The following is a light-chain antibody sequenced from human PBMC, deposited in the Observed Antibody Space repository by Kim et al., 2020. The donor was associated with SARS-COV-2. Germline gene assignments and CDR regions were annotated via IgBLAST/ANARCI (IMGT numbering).Light chain of an antibody. CDR1: SGSIASNF. V-gene: IGLV6-57*01. Sequence: KAVTSSCTRSSGSIASNFVQWYQQRPGSSPTTVSYGGKQRPSGVPDRFSGSIDSSSNSASLTISGLKTEDEADYYCQSYDTTNPWVFGGGTQLTVL. CDR3: QSYDTTNPWV. CDR2: GGK. J-gene: IGLJ3*02.